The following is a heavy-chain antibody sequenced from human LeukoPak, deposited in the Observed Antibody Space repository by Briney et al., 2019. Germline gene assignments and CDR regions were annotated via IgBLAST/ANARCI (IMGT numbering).Heavy chain of an antibody. J-gene: IGHJ4*02. V-gene: IGHV1-2*06. D-gene: IGHD3-22*01. CDR1: GYTFTGYY. CDR3: ARTDSMYDSSGYEVDY. Sequence: ASVKVSCKASGYTFTGYYMHWVRQAPGQGLEWMGRINPNSGGTNYAQKFQGRVTMTRGTSISTAYMELSRLRSDDTAVYYCARTDSMYDSSGYEVDYWGQGTLVTVSS. CDR2: INPNSGGT.